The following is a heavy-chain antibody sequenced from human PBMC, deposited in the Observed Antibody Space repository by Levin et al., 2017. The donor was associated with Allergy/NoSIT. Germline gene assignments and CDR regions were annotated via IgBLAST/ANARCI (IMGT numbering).Heavy chain of an antibody. CDR1: GFTVGNNY. CDR2: IYSGGGT. Sequence: PGRSLRLSCAASGFTVGNNYVAWVRQAPGKGLDWISVIYSGGGTYYADSVKGRFTISRDKSKNTVYLQMNSLRVEDTAVYYCSSAPGFSDYWGQGTLVTVSS. V-gene: IGHV3-66*01. CDR3: SSAPGFSDY. J-gene: IGHJ4*02.